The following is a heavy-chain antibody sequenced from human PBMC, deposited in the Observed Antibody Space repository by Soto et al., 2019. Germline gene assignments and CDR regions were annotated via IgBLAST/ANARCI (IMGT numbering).Heavy chain of an antibody. CDR2: ISGSGGST. CDR1: GFTFSSYA. J-gene: IGHJ4*02. D-gene: IGHD5-18*01. CDR3: AKMAFRDSYGNFDY. Sequence: PGGSLRLSCAASGFTFSSYAMSWVRQAPGKGLERVSAISGSGGSTYYADSVKGRFTISRDNSKNTLYLQMSSLRAEDTAVYYCAKMAFRDSYGNFDYWGQGTLVTVSS. V-gene: IGHV3-23*01.